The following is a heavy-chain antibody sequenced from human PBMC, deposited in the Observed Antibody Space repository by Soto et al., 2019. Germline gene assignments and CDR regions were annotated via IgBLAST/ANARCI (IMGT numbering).Heavy chain of an antibody. CDR3: VREWYTFWAMHV. D-gene: IGHD1-1*01. Sequence: PGRFLRLSCTASGFTFSTYWLNWVRQAPGKGLEWVANIKQDGSEKYYVHSVKGRFAISRDNAKDSLFLQMNNLRAEDTAVYYCVREWYTFWAMHVWGQGTTVTV. CDR1: GFTFSTYW. J-gene: IGHJ6*02. CDR2: IKQDGSEK. V-gene: IGHV3-7*01.